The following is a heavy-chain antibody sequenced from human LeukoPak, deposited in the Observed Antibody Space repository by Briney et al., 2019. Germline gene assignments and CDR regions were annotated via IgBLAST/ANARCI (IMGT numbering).Heavy chain of an antibody. Sequence: PSQTLSLTCTVSGGSISSGSYYWSWIRQPAGKELEWIGRIYTTGSTNYSPSLKSRVTISADTSKNQFSLKLSSVTAADTAVYYCARDNPFKYDYVNWGQGILVTVSS. CDR1: GGSISSGSYY. J-gene: IGHJ4*02. CDR3: ARDNPFKYDYVN. D-gene: IGHD3-16*01. CDR2: IYTTGST. V-gene: IGHV4-61*02.